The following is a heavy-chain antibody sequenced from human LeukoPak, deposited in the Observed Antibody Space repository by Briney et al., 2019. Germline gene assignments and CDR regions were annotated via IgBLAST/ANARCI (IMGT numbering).Heavy chain of an antibody. V-gene: IGHV1-2*02. CDR3: ARANYYDSSGYSDY. CDR1: GYTFTGYY. D-gene: IGHD3-22*01. CDR2: INPNSGGT. J-gene: IGHJ4*02. Sequence: ASVKVSCKASGYTFTGYYMHWVRQAPGQGLEWMGWINPNSGGTNYAQKFQGRVTMTRNTSISTAYMELSSLRSEDTAVYYCARANYYDSSGYSDYWGQGTLVTVSS.